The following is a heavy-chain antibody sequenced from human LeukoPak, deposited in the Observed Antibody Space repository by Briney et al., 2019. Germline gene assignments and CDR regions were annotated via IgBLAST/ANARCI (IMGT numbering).Heavy chain of an antibody. CDR3: ARLEVVTPPYYFDY. CDR1: GGSISSYY. J-gene: IGHJ4*02. Sequence: SETLSLTCTVSGGSISSYYWSWIRQPPGKRLEWIGYIYYSGSTNYNPSLKSRVTISVDTSKNQFSLKLSSVTAADTAVYYCARLEVVTPPYYFDYWGQGTLVTVSS. D-gene: IGHD4-23*01. CDR2: IYYSGST. V-gene: IGHV4-59*12.